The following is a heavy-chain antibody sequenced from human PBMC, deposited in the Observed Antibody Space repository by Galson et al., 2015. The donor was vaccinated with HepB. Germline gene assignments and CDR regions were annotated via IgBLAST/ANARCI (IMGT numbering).Heavy chain of an antibody. Sequence: SLRLSCAASGFTFDDYAMHWVRQAPGKGLEWVSGISWNSGSIGYADSVKGRFTISRDNAKNSLYLQMNSLRAEDTALYYCAKDQEPIFGVVGVGNWFDPWGQGTLATVSS. V-gene: IGHV3-9*01. D-gene: IGHD3-3*01. CDR1: GFTFDDYA. CDR3: AKDQEPIFGVVGVGNWFDP. J-gene: IGHJ5*02. CDR2: ISWNSGSI.